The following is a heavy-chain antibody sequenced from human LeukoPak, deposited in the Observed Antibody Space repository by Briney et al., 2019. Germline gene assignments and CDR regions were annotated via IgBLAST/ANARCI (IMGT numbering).Heavy chain of an antibody. CDR2: ISYDGSNK. CDR3: AKVFFSGSYYAASDY. CDR1: RFTFSTYG. Sequence: GRSLRLSCAASRFTFSTYGMHWVRQAPGRGLEWVAVISYDGSNKYYADSVKGRFTISRDNSKNTLYLQMNSLGAEDTAVYYCAKVFFSGSYYAASDYWGQGTLVTVSS. D-gene: IGHD1-26*01. J-gene: IGHJ4*02. V-gene: IGHV3-30*18.